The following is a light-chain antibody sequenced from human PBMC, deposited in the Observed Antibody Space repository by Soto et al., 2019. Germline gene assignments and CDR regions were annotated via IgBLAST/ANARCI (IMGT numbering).Light chain of an antibody. Sequence: EIVLTQSRATLYLSPGERASLSCRASQSVSSYLAWYQQKPGQAPRLLIYDASNRATGIPARFSGSGSGTDFTLTISSLEPEDFAVYYCQERSNWPRVYTFGQGTKLEIK. CDR2: DAS. V-gene: IGKV3-11*01. CDR1: QSVSSY. J-gene: IGKJ2*01. CDR3: QERSNWPRVYT.